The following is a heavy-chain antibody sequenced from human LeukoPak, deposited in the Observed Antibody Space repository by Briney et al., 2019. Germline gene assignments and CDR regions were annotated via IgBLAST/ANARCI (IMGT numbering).Heavy chain of an antibody. CDR2: VYYSGST. D-gene: IGHD6-13*01. Sequence: PSETLSLTCTVSGGSISSYYWSWIRQPPGKGLEWIGYVYYSGSTNYNPSLKSRLTISVATSKNQFSLKLSSVTAADTAVYYCARGVYIAAAQYGYWGQGTLVTVSS. CDR3: ARGVYIAAAQYGY. J-gene: IGHJ4*02. CDR1: GGSISSYY. V-gene: IGHV4-59*01.